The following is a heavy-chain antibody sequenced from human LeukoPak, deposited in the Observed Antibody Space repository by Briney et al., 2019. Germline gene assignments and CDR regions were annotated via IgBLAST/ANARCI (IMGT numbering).Heavy chain of an antibody. V-gene: IGHV3-30-3*01. J-gene: IGHJ4*02. CDR3: ARQNNFDY. CDR2: ISYDGSNK. Sequence: PGGSLRLSCAASGFTFSSYAMHWVRQAPGKGLEWVAVISYDGSNKYYADSVKGRFTISRDNSKNTLYLQMNSLRAEDTAVYYCARQNNFDYWGQGTLVTVSS. D-gene: IGHD1/OR15-1a*01. CDR1: GFTFSSYA.